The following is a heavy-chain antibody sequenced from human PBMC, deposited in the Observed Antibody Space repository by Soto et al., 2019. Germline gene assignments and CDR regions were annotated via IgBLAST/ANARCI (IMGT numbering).Heavy chain of an antibody. CDR2: IFSDGTT. CDR3: TRETVPPAYHYYDS. Sequence: EVQLVETGGGLIQPGGSLRLSCAASGFTVSSNYMSWVRQPPGRGLEWVSVIFSDGTTYYADSLQGRFTISRDSSKNMLYLQMNSLRPDDTAVYYCTRETVPPAYHYYDSWGQGTLVPGSS. V-gene: IGHV3-53*02. J-gene: IGHJ4*02. D-gene: IGHD2-2*01. CDR1: GFTVSSNY.